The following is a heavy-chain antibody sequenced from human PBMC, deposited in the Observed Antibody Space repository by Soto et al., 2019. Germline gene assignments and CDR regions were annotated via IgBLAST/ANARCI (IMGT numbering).Heavy chain of an antibody. J-gene: IGHJ3*01. CDR1: GGSIRSDGYY. Sequence: QVQLQESGPGLLKPSQTLSLTCTVSGGSIRSDGYYWSWIRQRPGKGLEWIGYMNYRGITYYNPSLNSRLFISEDKSKNHLSLNLNSVTAADTAVYYCARDGLSGVDAFDLGPRDNGRRLF. CDR2: MNYRGIT. D-gene: IGHD3-10*01. CDR3: ARDGLSGVDAFD. V-gene: IGHV4-31*03.